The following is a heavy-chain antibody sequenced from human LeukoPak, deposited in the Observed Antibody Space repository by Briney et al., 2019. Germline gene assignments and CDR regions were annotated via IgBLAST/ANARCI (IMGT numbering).Heavy chain of an antibody. V-gene: IGHV3-30-3*01. CDR3: MRDYMGWFDP. CDR1: GFSLSNFQ. Sequence: GRSLRLSCVASGFSLSNFQMYWVRQAPGKGLEWVSIISLDGSTEFYADSVKGRFTISRDTASNTMHLEMNNLRIEDTAVYYCMRDYMGWFDPWGQGSLVTVSS. CDR2: ISLDGSTE. J-gene: IGHJ5*02. D-gene: IGHD3-10*01.